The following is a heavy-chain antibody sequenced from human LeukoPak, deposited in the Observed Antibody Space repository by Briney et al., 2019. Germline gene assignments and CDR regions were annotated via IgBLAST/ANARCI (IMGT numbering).Heavy chain of an antibody. CDR3: TRGSGSYDY. Sequence: PGGSLRLSCTASGFTFGDYAMSWFRQAPGKGLEWVGFIRSKAYGGTTEYAASVKGRVTISRDDSKSIADLQMISLKTDDTAMYYCTRGSGSYDYWGQGTLVTVSA. CDR2: IRSKAYGGTT. CDR1: GFTFGDYA. J-gene: IGHJ4*02. V-gene: IGHV3-49*03. D-gene: IGHD1-26*01.